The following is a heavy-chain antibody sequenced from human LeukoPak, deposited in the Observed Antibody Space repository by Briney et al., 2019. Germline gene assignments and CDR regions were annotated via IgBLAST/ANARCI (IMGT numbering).Heavy chain of an antibody. Sequence: PSETLSLTCTVSGGSISTYYWSWIRQPPGKGLEWIGYIYYSGNTNYNPSLKSRVTISVDTSKNQFSLKLSSVTAADTAVYYCARRRYSRPSYYFDYWGQGTLVTVSS. D-gene: IGHD6-13*01. CDR2: IYYSGNT. J-gene: IGHJ4*02. CDR3: ARRRYSRPSYYFDY. V-gene: IGHV4-59*12. CDR1: GGSISTYY.